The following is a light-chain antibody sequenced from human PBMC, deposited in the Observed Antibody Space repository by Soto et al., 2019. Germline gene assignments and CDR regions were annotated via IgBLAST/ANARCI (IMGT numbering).Light chain of an antibody. CDR3: QQFSSYPLT. J-gene: IGKJ4*01. Sequence: EIVLTQSPGTLSLSPGERATLSCRASQTVSTSYLAWYQQKPGQAPRLLIYDASNRATGIPARFSGSGSGTDFTLTISHLEPEDFAVYYCQQFSSYPLTFGGGTKVDIK. V-gene: IGKV3-20*01. CDR1: QTVSTSY. CDR2: DAS.